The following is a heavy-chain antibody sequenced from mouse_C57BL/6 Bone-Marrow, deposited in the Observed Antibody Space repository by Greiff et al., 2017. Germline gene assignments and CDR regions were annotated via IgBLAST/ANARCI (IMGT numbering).Heavy chain of an antibody. CDR3: ARRYGNYPAY. D-gene: IGHD2-1*01. CDR2: ISSGGSYT. V-gene: IGHV5-6*01. CDR1: GFTFSSYG. Sequence: EVQLVESGGDLVKPGASLKLSCAASGFTFSSYGMTWVRQTPDKRLEWVATISSGGSYTYYQDSVKGRFTLSRDNAKNTLYLQMSSLKSEDTAMFYCARRYGNYPAYWGQGTLVTVSA. J-gene: IGHJ3*01.